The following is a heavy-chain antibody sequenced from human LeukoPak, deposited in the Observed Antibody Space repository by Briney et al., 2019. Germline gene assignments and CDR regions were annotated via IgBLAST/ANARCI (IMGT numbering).Heavy chain of an antibody. D-gene: IGHD1-26*01. CDR3: ARDRVLGATHPLDAFDI. J-gene: IGHJ3*02. CDR2: VSSSSSYI. Sequence: TGGSLRLSCAASGFTFSSYSMNWVRQAPGKGLEWVSSVSSSSSYIYYADSVKGRFTISRDNAKNSLYLQMNSLRAEDTAVYYCARDRVLGATHPLDAFDIWGQGTMVTVSS. CDR1: GFTFSSYS. V-gene: IGHV3-21*01.